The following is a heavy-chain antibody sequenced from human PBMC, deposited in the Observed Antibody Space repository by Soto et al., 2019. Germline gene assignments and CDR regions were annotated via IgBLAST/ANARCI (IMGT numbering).Heavy chain of an antibody. Sequence: QVQLVQSGAEVKKPGSSVKVSCKASGGTFSSYAISWVRQAPGQGLEWMGGIIPIFGTANYAQKFQGRVTITADESTSTAYMELSSLRSEDTAVYYCARDRVRMLKAENYYSYYGMDVWGQGTTVTVSS. CDR3: ARDRVRMLKAENYYSYYGMDV. CDR1: GGTFSSYA. V-gene: IGHV1-69*01. D-gene: IGHD2-15*01. CDR2: IIPIFGTA. J-gene: IGHJ6*02.